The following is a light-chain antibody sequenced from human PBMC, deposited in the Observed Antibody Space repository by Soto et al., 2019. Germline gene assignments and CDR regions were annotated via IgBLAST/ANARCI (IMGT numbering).Light chain of an antibody. CDR3: KHYNNYSGT. J-gene: IGKJ1*01. Sequence: DIQMTQSPSTLSASEGDRVTITCRASQSISNWLAWYQQKPGKAPKLLIYDASSLESGVPSRFSGSGSGTEFTLTISSLQPDDFATYYCKHYNNYSGTFGQGTKVKIK. V-gene: IGKV1-5*01. CDR2: DAS. CDR1: QSISNW.